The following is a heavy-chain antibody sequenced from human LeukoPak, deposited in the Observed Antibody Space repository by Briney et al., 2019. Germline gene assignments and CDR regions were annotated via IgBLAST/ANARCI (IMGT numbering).Heavy chain of an antibody. J-gene: IGHJ4*02. Sequence: ASVKVSCKASGGTFSIYTISWVRQAPGQGLEWMGRIIPILGIANYAQKFQGRVTITADKSTSTAYMELSSPRSEDTAVYYCARGDYYDSSGYYYFDYWGQGTLVTVSS. D-gene: IGHD3-22*01. CDR1: GGTFSIYT. CDR3: ARGDYYDSSGYYYFDY. V-gene: IGHV1-69*02. CDR2: IIPILGIA.